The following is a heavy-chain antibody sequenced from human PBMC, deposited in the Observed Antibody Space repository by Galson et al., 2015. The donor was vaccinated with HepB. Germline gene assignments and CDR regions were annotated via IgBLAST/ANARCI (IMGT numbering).Heavy chain of an antibody. CDR2: ISSSSSTI. J-gene: IGHJ3*02. CDR3: ARGEQWLVAATAFDI. Sequence: SLRLSCAASGFTFSSYSMNWVRQAPGKGLEWVSYISSSSSTIYYADSVKGRFTISRDNAKNSLYLQMNSLRAEDTAVYYCARGEQWLVAATAFDIWGQGTMVTVSS. V-gene: IGHV3-48*01. D-gene: IGHD6-19*01. CDR1: GFTFSSYS.